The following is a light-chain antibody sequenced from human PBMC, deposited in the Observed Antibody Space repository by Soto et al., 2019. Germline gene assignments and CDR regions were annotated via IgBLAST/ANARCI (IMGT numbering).Light chain of an antibody. V-gene: IGLV1-40*01. CDR1: SSNIGAGYD. Sequence: QSVLTQPPSVSGAPGQRVTISCTGSSSNIGAGYDVHWYQQLPGTAPKLLIYGNSNRPSGVPDRFSGSKSVTSASLAITGLQAEDEADYYCQSYDSSLSDVVFGGGIKLTVL. J-gene: IGLJ2*01. CDR2: GNS. CDR3: QSYDSSLSDVV.